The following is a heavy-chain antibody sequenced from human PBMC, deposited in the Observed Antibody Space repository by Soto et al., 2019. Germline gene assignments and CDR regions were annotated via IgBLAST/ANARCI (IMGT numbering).Heavy chain of an antibody. CDR1: GGSISSSSYY. V-gene: IGHV4-39*01. CDR2: IYYSGSS. CDR3: ARLRPLLRYFYWLFDY. Sequence: QLQLQESGPGLVKPSETLSLTCTVSGGSISSSSYYWGWIRQPPGKGLEWIGSIYYSGSSYYNPSLKSRVTIAVDTSKYRFSLKLSSVTAADTAVYYCARLRPLLRYFYWLFDYWGQGTLVTVSS. D-gene: IGHD3-9*01. J-gene: IGHJ4*02.